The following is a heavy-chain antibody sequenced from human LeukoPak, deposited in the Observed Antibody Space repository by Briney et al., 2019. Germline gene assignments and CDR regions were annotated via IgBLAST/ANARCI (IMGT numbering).Heavy chain of an antibody. Sequence: SQTLSLTCTVSGDSISSGDYYWSWIRQPAGKGLEWIGRISSSGSTNYNPSLKSRVTISVDTSKNQFSLKLSSVTAADTAVYYCASRTIQSIGGRRGDTFDIWGQGTKVTVSS. J-gene: IGHJ3*02. CDR1: GDSISSGDYY. V-gene: IGHV4-61*02. CDR3: ASRTIQSIGGRRGDTFDI. CDR2: ISSSGST. D-gene: IGHD3-3*01.